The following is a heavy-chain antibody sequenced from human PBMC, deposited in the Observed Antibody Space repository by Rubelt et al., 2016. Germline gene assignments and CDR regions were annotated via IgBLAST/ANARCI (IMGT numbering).Heavy chain of an antibody. V-gene: IGHV2-5*01. CDR2: IHWNDDK. Sequence: QITLKESGPTLVKPTQTLTLTCTFSGFSLSTSGVGVGWIRQPPGKALEWLALIHWNDDKRYSPSLKTRLTITKVTSKNQVVLIMTNMDPVDTAKYYCAHLAHYGSGSYYEDYWGQGTLVTVSS. CDR3: AHLAHYGSGSYYEDY. J-gene: IGHJ4*02. CDR1: GFSLSTSGVG. D-gene: IGHD3-10*01.